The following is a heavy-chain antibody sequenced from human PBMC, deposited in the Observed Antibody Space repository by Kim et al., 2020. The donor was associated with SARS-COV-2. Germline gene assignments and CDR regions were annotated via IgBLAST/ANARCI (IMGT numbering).Heavy chain of an antibody. J-gene: IGHJ4*02. V-gene: IGHV7-4-1*02. Sequence: ASVTVSCKTSGYSFTSYTINWVRQAPGQGLEWVGWLNTNTGIPTFAQAFTGRFVFSLDASVSTAYLQISSLQAEDTAVYYCARGVAMLRGIDYWGQGTLVTVSS. CDR1: GYSFTSYT. CDR2: LNTNTGIP. D-gene: IGHD3-10*01. CDR3: ARGVAMLRGIDY.